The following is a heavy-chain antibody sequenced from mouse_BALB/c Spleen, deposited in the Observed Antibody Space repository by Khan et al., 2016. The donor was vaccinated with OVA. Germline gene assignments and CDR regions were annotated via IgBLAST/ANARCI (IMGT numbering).Heavy chain of an antibody. CDR3: AREGSRYNYAMDY. J-gene: IGHJ4*01. D-gene: IGHD1-1*01. Sequence: EVQLQESGPGLVKPSQSLSLTCTVTRYSITSDYAWNWIRQFPGNKLEWMGYISYSGSTKYNPSLKSRISITREPSKNQCFLQLNSVTTEDTATYYCAREGSRYNYAMDYWGQGTSVTVSS. V-gene: IGHV3-2*02. CDR1: RYSITSDYA. CDR2: ISYSGST.